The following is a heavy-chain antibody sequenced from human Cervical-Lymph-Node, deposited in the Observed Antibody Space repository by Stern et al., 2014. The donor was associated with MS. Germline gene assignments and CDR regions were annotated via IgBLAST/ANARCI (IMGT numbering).Heavy chain of an antibody. V-gene: IGHV3-21*01. D-gene: IGHD4-23*01. CDR2: ISSGGSYI. Sequence: VQLVQSGRGLVKPGGSLRLSCAASGFTFSSYSMNWVRQAPGKGLEWVASISSGGSYIYYADSLKGRFTISRDNAKNSLYLQMNSLRAEDTAVYYCARGRGGNYRYHFDYWGQGTLVTVSS. CDR3: ARGRGGNYRYHFDY. CDR1: GFTFSSYS. J-gene: IGHJ4*02.